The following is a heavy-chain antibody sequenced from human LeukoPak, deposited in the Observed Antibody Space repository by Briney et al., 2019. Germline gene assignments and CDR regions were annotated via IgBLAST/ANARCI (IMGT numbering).Heavy chain of an antibody. J-gene: IGHJ4*02. V-gene: IGHV1-2*06. CDR1: GYTFTDYW. D-gene: IGHD2-2*01. CDR2: INPNSGGT. CDR3: VPDCSSTACLFDY. Sequence: ASVKVSCKASGYTFTDYWIHWVRQAPGQGLDWMGRINPNSGGTNYAQKFQGRVTMTRDTSISTAYMEPSRLTSDDTAVFYCVPDCSSTACLFDYWGQGTLVTVSS.